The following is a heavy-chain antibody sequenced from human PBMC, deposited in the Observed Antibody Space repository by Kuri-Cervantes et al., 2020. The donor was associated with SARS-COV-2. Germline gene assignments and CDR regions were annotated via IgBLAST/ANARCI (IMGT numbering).Heavy chain of an antibody. V-gene: IGHV3-30*03. Sequence: GESLKISCAASGFTFSSYGMHWVRQAPGKGLEWVAVISYDGSNKYYADSAKGRFTISRDNSKNTLYLQMNSLRAGDTAVYYCARDPVGGSYGVFDYWGQGTLVTVSS. CDR2: ISYDGSNK. J-gene: IGHJ4*02. D-gene: IGHD1-26*01. CDR1: GFTFSSYG. CDR3: ARDPVGGSYGVFDY.